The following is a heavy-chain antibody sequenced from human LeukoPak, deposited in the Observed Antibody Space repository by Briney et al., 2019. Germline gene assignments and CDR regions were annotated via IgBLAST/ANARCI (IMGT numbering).Heavy chain of an antibody. CDR2: ISGSGGST. CDR1: GFTFSSYG. CDR3: AKFVAGAGTGAIDY. Sequence: PGGSLRLSCAASGFTFSSYGMSWVRQAPGKGMEWVSAISGSGGSTYYADSVKGRFTISRDNSKNTVYLQMNSLRAEDTAVYYCAKFVAGAGTGAIDYWGQGTLVTVSS. V-gene: IGHV3-23*01. J-gene: IGHJ4*02. D-gene: IGHD6-13*01.